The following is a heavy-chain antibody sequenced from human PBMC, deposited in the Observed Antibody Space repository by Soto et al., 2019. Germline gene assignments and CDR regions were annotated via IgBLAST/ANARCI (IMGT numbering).Heavy chain of an antibody. Sequence: EVQLVESGGDLVNPGGSLRLSCATSGFIFTNAWMNWVRQAPGKGLEWVGRIISKAEGGTTDYAAPVKGRFTISRDDSKSTVYLQINSLKIEDTAMYFCSTNGGHSWPPLWGQGTLVTVSS. D-gene: IGHD2-21*02. V-gene: IGHV3-15*07. J-gene: IGHJ4*02. CDR3: STNGGHSWPPL. CDR2: IISKAEGGTT. CDR1: GFIFTNAW.